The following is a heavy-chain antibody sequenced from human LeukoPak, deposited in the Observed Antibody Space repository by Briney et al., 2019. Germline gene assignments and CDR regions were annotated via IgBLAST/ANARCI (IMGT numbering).Heavy chain of an antibody. CDR2: IIPIFGTA. D-gene: IGHD6-13*01. J-gene: IGHJ4*02. CDR3: ARACLKFNSSSWEYYFDY. Sequence: ASVKVSCKASGYTFTSYAISWVRQAPGQGLEWMGGIIPIFGTANYAQKFQGRVTITADESTSTAYMELSSLRSEDTAVYYCARACLKFNSSSWEYYFDYWGQGTLVTVSS. CDR1: GYTFTSYA. V-gene: IGHV1-69*13.